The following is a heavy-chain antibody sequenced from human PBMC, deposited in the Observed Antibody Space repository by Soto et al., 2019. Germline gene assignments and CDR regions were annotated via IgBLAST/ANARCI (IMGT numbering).Heavy chain of an antibody. Sequence: EVQLLESGGGLVQPGGSLRLSCAASGFTFSSYAMSWVRQAPGKGLEWVSAISGSGGSTYYADSVKGRFTISRDNSKNTLYLQMNSLRAEDTAVYYCAKVNIVVVVAATQIDYWGQGTLVTVSS. D-gene: IGHD2-15*01. CDR2: ISGSGGST. V-gene: IGHV3-23*01. J-gene: IGHJ4*02. CDR3: AKVNIVVVVAATQIDY. CDR1: GFTFSSYA.